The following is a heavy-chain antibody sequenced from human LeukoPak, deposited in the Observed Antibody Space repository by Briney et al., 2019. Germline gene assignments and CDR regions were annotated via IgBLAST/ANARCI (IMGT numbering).Heavy chain of an antibody. Sequence: ASVKVSCKGSVYIFSGYYMCWVRQPPGQGLAWMGWININNGDTNYAQKFQDRVTMTRETSISTAYMQLSRLRSDDTAVYYCARGREDAMRGYSYGDAFDIWGQGTMVTVSS. V-gene: IGHV1-2*02. J-gene: IGHJ3*02. CDR2: ININNGDT. D-gene: IGHD5-18*01. CDR3: ARGREDAMRGYSYGDAFDI. CDR1: VYIFSGYY.